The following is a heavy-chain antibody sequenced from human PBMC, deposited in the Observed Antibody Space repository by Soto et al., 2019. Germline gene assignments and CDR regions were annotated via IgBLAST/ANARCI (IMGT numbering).Heavy chain of an antibody. Sequence: EVQLLESGGDLVQPGGSLRLSCAASGFTFSSYAMNWVRQAPGKGLEWVSAISGSGGNTFYADSVKGRFTISRDTSNNTLFLQMHSLRTEDTAIYYFAMLNRGSYSYHGMDVWGQGTTVTVSS. D-gene: IGHD1-26*01. CDR3: AMLNRGSYSYHGMDV. CDR1: GFTFSSYA. J-gene: IGHJ6*02. V-gene: IGHV3-23*01. CDR2: ISGSGGNT.